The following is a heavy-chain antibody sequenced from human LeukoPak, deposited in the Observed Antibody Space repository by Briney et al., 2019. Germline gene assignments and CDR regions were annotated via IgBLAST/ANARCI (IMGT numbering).Heavy chain of an antibody. J-gene: IGHJ4*02. Sequence: GGYLRLYCAGTGFTFSSYGMHGVRQAPGKGLEWVAVIWYDGSNKYYADSVKGRFTISRDNSKNTLYLQLNSLRAEDTAVYYCARGRIEVAGYFDSWGQGTLVTVSS. CDR3: ARGRIEVAGYFDS. CDR2: IWYDGSNK. CDR1: GFTFSSYG. D-gene: IGHD6-19*01. V-gene: IGHV3-33*01.